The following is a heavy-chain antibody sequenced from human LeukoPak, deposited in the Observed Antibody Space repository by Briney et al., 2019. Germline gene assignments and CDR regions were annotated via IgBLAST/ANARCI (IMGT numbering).Heavy chain of an antibody. CDR2: ISSSGSTI. D-gene: IGHD6-6*01. CDR3: ARLYSSSSALDY. V-gene: IGHV3-11*04. CDR1: GFTFSDYY. Sequence: SGGSLRLSCAASGFTFSDYYMSWIRQAPGKGLEWVSYISSSGSTIYYADSVKGRFTISRDNAKNSLYLQMNSLRAEDTAVYYCARLYSSSSALDYWGQGTLVTVSS. J-gene: IGHJ4*02.